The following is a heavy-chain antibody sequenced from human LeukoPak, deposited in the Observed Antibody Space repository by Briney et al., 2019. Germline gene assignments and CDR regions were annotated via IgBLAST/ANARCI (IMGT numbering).Heavy chain of an antibody. CDR2: ISGSGGST. J-gene: IGHJ4*02. V-gene: IGHV3-23*01. D-gene: IGHD6-19*01. Sequence: PGGSLRLSCAVSGFTFNNYAMSWVRQAPGKGLEWVSTISGSGGSTYYADSVKGRFTISRDISKNTLYLQMNSLRAEDTAVYYCAKDTAGSSGVIDYWGQGTLVTVSS. CDR1: GFTFNNYA. CDR3: AKDTAGSSGVIDY.